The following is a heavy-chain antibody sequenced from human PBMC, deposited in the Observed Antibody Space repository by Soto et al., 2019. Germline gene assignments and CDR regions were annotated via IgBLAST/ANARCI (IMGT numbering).Heavy chain of an antibody. Sequence: PCGSIRLCWGAAGFTFGNYARSWVRQAPGKGLEWVSAISGSGGSTYYADSVKGRFTISRDNSKNTLYLQMNSLRAEDTAVYYCWRRGSPDYWGQGTLVTVSS. CDR3: WRRGSPDY. J-gene: IGHJ4*02. D-gene: IGHD1-26*01. CDR2: ISGSGGST. V-gene: IGHV3-23*01. CDR1: GFTFGNYA.